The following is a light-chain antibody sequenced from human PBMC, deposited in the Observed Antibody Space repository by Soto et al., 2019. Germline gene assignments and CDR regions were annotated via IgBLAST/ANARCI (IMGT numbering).Light chain of an antibody. CDR2: GAS. V-gene: IGKV3-15*01. CDR3: QHYNSYSEA. CDR1: QNVNSN. Sequence: EIVMTQSPATLSVSPGERATLSCRASQNVNSNLAWYQQKPGQAPRLLIYGASTRATGIPARFSGSGSGTEFTLTISSLQPDDFATYYCQHYNSYSEAFGQGTKVELK. J-gene: IGKJ1*01.